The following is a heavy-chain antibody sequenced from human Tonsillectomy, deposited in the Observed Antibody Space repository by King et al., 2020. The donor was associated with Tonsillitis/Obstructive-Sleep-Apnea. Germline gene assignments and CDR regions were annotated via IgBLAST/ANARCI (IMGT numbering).Heavy chain of an antibody. Sequence: QVQLVESGGGVVQPGRSLRLSCAASGFTFRTYGMHWVRQAPGKGLEGVAVISNDGSIKYYADSVKGRFTISRDNSKNTLYLQVNSLRAEDTAVYYCAKEAHSSGFGTFFDYWGRGTLVTVSS. CDR2: ISNDGSIK. V-gene: IGHV3-30*18. J-gene: IGHJ4*02. CDR3: AKEAHSSGFGTFFDY. D-gene: IGHD6-19*01. CDR1: GFTFRTYG.